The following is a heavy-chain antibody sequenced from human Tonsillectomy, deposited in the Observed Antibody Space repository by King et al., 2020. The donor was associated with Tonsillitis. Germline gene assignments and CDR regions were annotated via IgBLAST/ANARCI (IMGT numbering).Heavy chain of an antibody. V-gene: IGHV3-74*01. Sequence: VQLVESGGGLVQPGGYLRLSCAASGFTFRSYWMHWVRQAPGKGLVWVSRINSDGSNTRYADSVKGQFTISRDNAKNTLYLKINSLRAEDTAVYYCARAASYHDIIAYYDYWGQGTLVTAAS. D-gene: IGHD3-22*01. CDR3: ARAASYHDIIAYYDY. CDR2: INSDGSNT. CDR1: GFTFRSYW. J-gene: IGHJ4*02.